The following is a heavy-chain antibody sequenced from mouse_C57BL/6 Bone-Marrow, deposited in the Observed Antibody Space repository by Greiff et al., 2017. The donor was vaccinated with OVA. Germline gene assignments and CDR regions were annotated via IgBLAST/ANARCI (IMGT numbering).Heavy chain of an antibody. CDR1: GYTFTDYE. CDR3: TRGWGCLDY. CDR2: IDPETGGT. J-gene: IGHJ2*01. Sequence: VKLQQSGAELVRPGASVTLSCKASGYTFTDYEMHWVKQTPVHGLEWIGAIDPETGGTAYNQKFKGKAILTADKSSSTAYMELRSLTSEDSAVYYCTRGWGCLDYWGQGTTLTVSS. V-gene: IGHV1-15*01. D-gene: IGHD2-3*01.